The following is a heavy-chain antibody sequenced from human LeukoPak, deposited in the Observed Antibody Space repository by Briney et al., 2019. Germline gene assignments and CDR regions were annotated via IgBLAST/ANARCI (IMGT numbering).Heavy chain of an antibody. CDR2: ISGSGGST. D-gene: IGHD5-12*01. J-gene: IGHJ3*02. Sequence: GGSLRLSCAASGFTFSSYAMSWVRQAPGKGLEWVSAISGSGGSTYYADSVKGRFTISRDNSKNTLYLQMSSLRAEDTAVYYCAKHWSPPHYDPKRPHAFDIWGQGTMVTVSS. CDR3: AKHWSPPHYDPKRPHAFDI. V-gene: IGHV3-23*01. CDR1: GFTFSSYA.